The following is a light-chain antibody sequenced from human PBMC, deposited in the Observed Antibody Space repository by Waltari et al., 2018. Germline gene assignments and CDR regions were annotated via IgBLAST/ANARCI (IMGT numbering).Light chain of an antibody. V-gene: IGKV1-16*01. CDR3: QQHNNFPYS. CDR1: QDINNF. J-gene: IGKJ2*03. Sequence: DIQMTQSPSSLSASVGDRVTITCRANQDINNFLLWFQQRPGKAPKSLIYAVSHLHRWVPSRFSGSRSGPDFTLTISDLQPEDFATYYCQQHNNFPYSLGQGTRLEIK. CDR2: AVS.